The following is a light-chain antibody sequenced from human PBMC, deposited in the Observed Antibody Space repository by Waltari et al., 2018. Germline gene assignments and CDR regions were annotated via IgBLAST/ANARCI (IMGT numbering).Light chain of an antibody. CDR3: QQYSSFSGT. CDR2: RAS. Sequence: DIQMTQSPSTLSASVGARVTFTCRAGQNIGNSLGWYQQKPGEAPKLLIFRASRLESGVPSRFSGSGSGTEFALTITSLQPDDFATYCCQQYSSFSGTFGQGTKLEIK. CDR1: QNIGNS. J-gene: IGKJ2*02. V-gene: IGKV1-5*03.